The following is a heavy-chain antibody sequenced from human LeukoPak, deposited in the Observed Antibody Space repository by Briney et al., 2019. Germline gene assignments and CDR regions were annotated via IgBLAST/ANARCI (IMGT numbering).Heavy chain of an antibody. CDR2: ISYDGSNK. CDR3: AKPQLHSSGWYVFDC. D-gene: IGHD6-19*01. CDR1: GFTFSSYG. Sequence: GGSLRLSCAASGFTFSSYGMHWVRQAPGKGLEWVAVISYDGSNKYYADSVEGRFTISRDNSKNTLYLQMNSLRAEDTAVYYCAKPQLHSSGWYVFDCWGQGTLVTVSS. J-gene: IGHJ4*02. V-gene: IGHV3-30*18.